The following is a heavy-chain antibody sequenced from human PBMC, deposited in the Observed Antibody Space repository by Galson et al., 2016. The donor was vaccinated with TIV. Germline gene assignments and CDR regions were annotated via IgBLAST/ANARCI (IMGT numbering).Heavy chain of an antibody. J-gene: IGHJ4*02. Sequence: SLRLSCAASGFTFNTNTMSWIRQAPGKGLEWVSTSSGSGDTIYYADSVKGRFTISRDNSKGTLYLQMSSLRGDDTAIYYCAKTQVDIVVAPAATPGYYFDYWGQGTLVTVSS. CDR1: GFTFNTNT. D-gene: IGHD2-2*02. V-gene: IGHV3-23*01. CDR3: AKTQVDIVVAPAATPGYYFDY. CDR2: SSGSGDTI.